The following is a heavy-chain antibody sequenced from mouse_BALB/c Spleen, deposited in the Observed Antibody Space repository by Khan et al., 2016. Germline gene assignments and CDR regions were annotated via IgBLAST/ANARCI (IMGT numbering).Heavy chain of an antibody. V-gene: IGHV7-3*02. CDR1: GFTFTDYY. Sequence: EVQLLESGGGLVQTGGSLRLSCATSGFTFTDYYMTWVRQPPGKALEWLGFIRNKAGGYTTEYSASVKGRFTISRDNSQSILYLQMNTLRAEDSATYYCASLTGTIAYWGQGTLVTVSA. D-gene: IGHD4-1*01. CDR2: IRNKAGGYTT. J-gene: IGHJ3*01. CDR3: ASLTGTIAY.